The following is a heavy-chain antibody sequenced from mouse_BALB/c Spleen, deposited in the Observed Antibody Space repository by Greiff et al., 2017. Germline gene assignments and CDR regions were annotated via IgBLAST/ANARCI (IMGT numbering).Heavy chain of an antibody. Sequence: EVKVVESGGGLVQPGGSLKLSCAASGFTFSSYTMSWVRQTPEKRLEWVAYISNGGGSTYYPDTVKGRFTISRDNAKNTLYLQMSSLKSEDTAMYYCARGGNYYGSLDYWGQGTTLTVSS. D-gene: IGHD1-1*01. CDR3: ARGGNYYGSLDY. CDR2: ISNGGGST. CDR1: GFTFSSYT. V-gene: IGHV5-12-2*01. J-gene: IGHJ2*01.